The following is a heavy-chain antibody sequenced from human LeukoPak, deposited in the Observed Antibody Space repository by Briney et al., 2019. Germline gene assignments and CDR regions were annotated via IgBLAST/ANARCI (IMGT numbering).Heavy chain of an antibody. D-gene: IGHD2-2*01. CDR1: GFSFSSYG. CDR3: AKGTYNYFDS. CDR2: IRYDG. V-gene: IGHV3-30*02. Sequence: PGGSLSLSCAASGFSFSSYGLHWVRQAPGKGLEWVAFIRYDGNYADSVKGRFTISRDNSKNTLSLQMNSLGAEDTAVYYCAKGTYNYFDSWGQGTLVTVSS. J-gene: IGHJ4*02.